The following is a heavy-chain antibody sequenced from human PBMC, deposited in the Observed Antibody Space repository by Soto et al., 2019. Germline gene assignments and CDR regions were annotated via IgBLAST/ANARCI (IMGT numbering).Heavy chain of an antibody. Sequence: ASVKVSCKASGYTFTGYYMHWVRQAPGQGLEWMGWINPNSGGTNYAQKFQGWDTMTRDTSISTAYMELSRLRSDDTAVYYCARDREVVAADYYYGMDVWGQGTTVTVSS. CDR3: ARDREVVAADYYYGMDV. CDR1: GYTFTGYY. CDR2: INPNSGGT. V-gene: IGHV1-2*04. J-gene: IGHJ6*02. D-gene: IGHD2-15*01.